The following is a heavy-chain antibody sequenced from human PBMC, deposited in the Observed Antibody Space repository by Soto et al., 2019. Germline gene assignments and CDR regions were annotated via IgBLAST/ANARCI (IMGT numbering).Heavy chain of an antibody. CDR2: ISGSGGST. D-gene: IGHD6-13*01. J-gene: IGHJ5*02. Sequence: EVQLLESGGGLVQPGGSLRLSCAASGFTFSSYAMSWVRQAPGKGLEWVSAISGSGGSTYYADSVKGRFTISRDNSKNTLYLQMNSLRAEDTAVYYCGKDRSSSWLEDNWFDPWGQGTLVTVSS. V-gene: IGHV3-23*01. CDR1: GFTFSSYA. CDR3: GKDRSSSWLEDNWFDP.